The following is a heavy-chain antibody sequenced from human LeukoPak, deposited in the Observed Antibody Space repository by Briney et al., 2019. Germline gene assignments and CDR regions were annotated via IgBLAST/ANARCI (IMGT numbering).Heavy chain of an antibody. CDR1: GFTFDDYA. V-gene: IGHV3-9*01. CDR3: AKGPIVYGSSGYYSNWFDP. D-gene: IGHD3-22*01. CDR2: ISWNSGSI. J-gene: IGHJ5*02. Sequence: GGSLRLSCAASGFTFDDYAMHWVRQAPGKGLEWVSGISWNSGSIGYADSVKGRFTISRDNAKNSLYLQMNSLRAEDTALYYCAKGPIVYGSSGYYSNWFDPWGQGTLVTVSS.